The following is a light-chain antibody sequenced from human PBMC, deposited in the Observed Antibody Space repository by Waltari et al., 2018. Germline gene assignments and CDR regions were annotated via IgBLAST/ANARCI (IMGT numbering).Light chain of an antibody. CDR3: AAWDDSLYGRV. V-gene: IGLV1-44*01. CDR1: SSNIAVNT. Sequence: QSVLTQPPSASGTPGQTVSISCSGGSSNIAVNTVNCYQQLPGMAPKLLINGNNQRPSGVPDRFSGSKSGTSASLAISGLQSEDEADYYCAAWDDSLYGRVFGGGTKLTVL. CDR2: GNN. J-gene: IGLJ2*01.